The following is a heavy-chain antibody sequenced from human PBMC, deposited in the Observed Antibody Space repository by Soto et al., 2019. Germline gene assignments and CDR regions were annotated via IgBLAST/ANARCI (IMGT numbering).Heavy chain of an antibody. CDR1: GGTFSSYV. D-gene: IGHD2-15*01. CDR3: ARGRGSDAYNFWD. J-gene: IGHJ4*02. CDR2: IIPMFDKT. Sequence: QVQLVQSGAEVKKPGSSVKVSCRASGGTFSSYVISWVRQAPGQGPEWMGGIIPMFDKTIYAQKFQGRVTITADKSTSTAYMELSSLRSEDTAVYYCARGRGSDAYNFWDWGQGTLVTVSS. V-gene: IGHV1-69*06.